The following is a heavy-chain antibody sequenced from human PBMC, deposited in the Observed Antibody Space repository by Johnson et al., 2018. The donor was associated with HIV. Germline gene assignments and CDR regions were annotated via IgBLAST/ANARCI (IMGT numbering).Heavy chain of an antibody. CDR3: ARPMGAVDECDAFDI. CDR2: ISWNSGSI. CDR1: GFTFDDYA. V-gene: IGHV3-9*01. D-gene: IGHD1-26*01. Sequence: VQLVESGGGLVQPGRSLRLSCAASGFTFDDYAMHWVRQAPGKGLEWVPGISWNSGSIGYADSVKGRFTISRDNAKNSLYLQMNSLRAEDTAVYYCARPMGAVDECDAFDIWGHGTMVTVSS. J-gene: IGHJ3*02.